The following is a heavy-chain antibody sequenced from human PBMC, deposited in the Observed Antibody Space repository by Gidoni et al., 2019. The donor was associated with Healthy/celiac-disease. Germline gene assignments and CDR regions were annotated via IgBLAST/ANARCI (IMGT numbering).Heavy chain of an antibody. D-gene: IGHD3-3*01. V-gene: IGHV1-69*06. Sequence: QVQLVQSGAEVKKPRSSVKVSCTASGGPFSTYAICWVGQAPGQGLERMGGIIPIFGTANYAQKFQGRVTITADKSTGTAYMELSSLRSEDTAVYYCARDKEGLRFLEWLLLDYWGQGTLVTVSS. CDR1: GGPFSTYA. CDR2: IIPIFGTA. J-gene: IGHJ4*02. CDR3: ARDKEGLRFLEWLLLDY.